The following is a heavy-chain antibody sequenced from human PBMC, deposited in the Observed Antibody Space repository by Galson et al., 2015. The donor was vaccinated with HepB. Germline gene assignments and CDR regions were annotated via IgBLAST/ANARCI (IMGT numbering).Heavy chain of an antibody. D-gene: IGHD2-15*01. CDR1: GGTFSSYT. V-gene: IGHV1-46*03. J-gene: IGHJ3*02. CDR2: INPSGGST. Sequence: SVKVSCKASGGTFSSYTISWVRQAPGQGLEWMGIINPSGGSTSYAQKFQGRVTMTRDTSTSTVYMELSSLRSEDTAVYYCARVPRISRGKDAFDIWGQGTMVTVSS. CDR3: ARVPRISRGKDAFDI.